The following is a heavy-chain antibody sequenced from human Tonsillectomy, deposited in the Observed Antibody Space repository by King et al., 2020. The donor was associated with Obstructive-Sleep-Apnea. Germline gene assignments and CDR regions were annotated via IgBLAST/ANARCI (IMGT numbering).Heavy chain of an antibody. CDR1: GFTFSSFG. J-gene: IGHJ4*02. V-gene: IGHV3-48*04. CDR2: ISSSGTTT. D-gene: IGHD3-22*01. Sequence: VQLVESGGGFVQPGGSLRLSCAASGFTFSSFGMNWVRQAPGKGLEWVSYISSSGTTTYYGDSVKGRFTIARDNSKNSLYLQMNSLIAEATAVYYCARVDDFYDSSVPLYYWGQGTLVTVSS. CDR3: ARVDDFYDSSVPLYY.